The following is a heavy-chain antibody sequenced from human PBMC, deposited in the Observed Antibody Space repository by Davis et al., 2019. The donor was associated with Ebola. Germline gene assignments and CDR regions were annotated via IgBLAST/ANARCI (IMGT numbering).Heavy chain of an antibody. D-gene: IGHD2-8*01. J-gene: IGHJ4*02. V-gene: IGHV1-69*13. CDR1: GGTFSSYA. CDR3: ASSLSWSEGYFDY. Sequence: SVKVSCKASGGTFSSYAISWVRQAPGQGPEWMGGIIPMFGSANYAPKFQGRVTITADEFTSTAYMELSSLRSDDTAVYYCASSLSWSEGYFDYWGQGTLVTVSS. CDR2: IIPMFGSA.